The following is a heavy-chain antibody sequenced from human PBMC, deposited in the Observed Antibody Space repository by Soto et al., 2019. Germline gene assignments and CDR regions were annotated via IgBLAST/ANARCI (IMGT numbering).Heavy chain of an antibody. Sequence: SETLSLTCTVSGGSISSYYWSWIRQPPGKGLEWIGYIYYSGSTNYNPSLKSRVTISVDTSKNQFSLKLSSVTAADTAVYYCARGGYCSGGSCYYFDYWGQGTLVTVSS. D-gene: IGHD2-15*01. V-gene: IGHV4-59*01. CDR3: ARGGYCSGGSCYYFDY. J-gene: IGHJ4*02. CDR1: GGSISSYY. CDR2: IYYSGST.